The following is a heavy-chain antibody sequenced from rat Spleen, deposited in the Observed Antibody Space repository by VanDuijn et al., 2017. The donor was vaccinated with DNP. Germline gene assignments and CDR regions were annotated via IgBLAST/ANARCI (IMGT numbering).Heavy chain of an antibody. V-gene: IGHV3-1*01. J-gene: IGHJ2*01. CDR2: ISYSGST. CDR1: AYSITSNY. CDR3: ARWTRYFDY. D-gene: IGHD1-7*01. Sequence: EVQLQASGPGLVKPSQSLSLTCSVTAYSITSNYWGWIRKFPGNKMEYIGHISYSGSTNYNPSLSSRISITRDTSKNHFFLHLNSVTTEDTATYYCARWTRYFDYWGQGVMVTVSS.